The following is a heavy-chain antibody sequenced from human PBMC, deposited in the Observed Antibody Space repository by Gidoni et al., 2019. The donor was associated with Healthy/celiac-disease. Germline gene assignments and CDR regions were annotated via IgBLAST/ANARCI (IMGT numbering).Heavy chain of an antibody. CDR1: GYTFTGYY. V-gene: IGHV1-2*04. CDR2: INPNSGGT. D-gene: IGHD6-6*01. CDR3: ARAESSIAAPSGDWFDP. J-gene: IGHJ5*02. Sequence: QVQLVQSGAEVKKPGASVKVSCKASGYTFTGYYMHWVRQAPGQGLEWMGWINPNSGGTNYAQKFQGWVTMTRDTSISTAYMELSRLRSDDTAVYYCARAESSIAAPSGDWFDPWGQGTLVTVSS.